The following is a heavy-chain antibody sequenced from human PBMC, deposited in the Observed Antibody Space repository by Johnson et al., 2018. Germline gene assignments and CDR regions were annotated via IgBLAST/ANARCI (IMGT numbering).Heavy chain of an antibody. CDR1: GFTFSSYG. CDR2: IWYDGSNK. V-gene: IGHV3-33*01. D-gene: IGHD2-2*01. J-gene: IGHJ6*02. Sequence: QVQLVQSGGGVVQPGRSLRLSCAASGFTFSSYGMHWVRQAPGQGLEWVAVIWYDGSNKYYADSVKGRFTISRDNSKNTLYLQMNSLRAEDTAVYCCARDQDCSSTSCLGMDVWGQGTTVTVSS. CDR3: ARDQDCSSTSCLGMDV.